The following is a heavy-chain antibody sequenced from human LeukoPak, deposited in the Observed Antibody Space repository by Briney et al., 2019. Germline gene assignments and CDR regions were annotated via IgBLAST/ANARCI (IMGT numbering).Heavy chain of an antibody. D-gene: IGHD2-15*01. J-gene: IGHJ4*02. CDR1: GSTFSSYE. CDR3: ARRYCSGGSCYHFDY. V-gene: IGHV3-48*03. CDR2: ISGSGSTI. Sequence: GGSLRLSCAASGSTFSSYEMNWVRQAPGKGLEWVSYISGSGSTIYYADSVEGRFTISRDNAKNSLNLQMNSLRAEDTAVYYCARRYCSGGSCYHFDYWGQGTLVTVSA.